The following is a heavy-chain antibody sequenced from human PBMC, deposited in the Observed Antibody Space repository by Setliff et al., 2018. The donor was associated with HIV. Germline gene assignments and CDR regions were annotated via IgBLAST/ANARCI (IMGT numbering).Heavy chain of an antibody. J-gene: IGHJ4*02. CDR3: IRRRRAPGTEDLEAV. D-gene: IGHD1-26*01. V-gene: IGHV5-51*01. Sequence: PGEPLKISCRASGYTFTNYWIGWVRQMPGKGLEWIGVIYPGDSVTRYGPSFQGQVFISADRSITTAYLEWSSLKPSDTAMYYCIRRRRAPGTEDLEAVWGQGTLVTVSS. CDR2: IYPGDSVT. CDR1: GYTFTNYW.